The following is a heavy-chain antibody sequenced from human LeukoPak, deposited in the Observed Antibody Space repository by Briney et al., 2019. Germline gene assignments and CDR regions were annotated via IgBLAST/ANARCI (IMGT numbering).Heavy chain of an antibody. D-gene: IGHD4-17*01. Sequence: GGSLRLSCAASGFIFTKYDMHWVRHVTGRGLEWVSGIDRDGVTYYSDSVKGRFTMSRENGENSVYLQLNSLRAGDTAVYFCARENLEYGDYAIDYWGQGILVTVST. CDR3: ARENLEYGDYAIDY. V-gene: IGHV3-13*01. CDR2: IDRDGVT. J-gene: IGHJ4*02. CDR1: GFIFTKYD.